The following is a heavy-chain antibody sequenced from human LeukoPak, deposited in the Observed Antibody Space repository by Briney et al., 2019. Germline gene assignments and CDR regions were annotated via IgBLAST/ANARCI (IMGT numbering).Heavy chain of an antibody. CDR2: ISAYNGNT. CDR3: ARDPRFGIVGYFDY. J-gene: IGHJ4*02. D-gene: IGHD1-26*01. V-gene: IGHV1-18*04. CDR1: GYSFTGHY. Sequence: ASVKVSCKASGYSFTGHYMHWVRQAPGQGLEWMGWISAYNGNTNYAQKLQGRVTMTTDTSTSTAYMELRSLRSDDTAVYYCARDPRFGIVGYFDYWGQGTLVTVSS.